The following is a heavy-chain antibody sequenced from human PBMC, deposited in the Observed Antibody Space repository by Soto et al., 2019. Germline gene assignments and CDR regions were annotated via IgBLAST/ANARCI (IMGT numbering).Heavy chain of an antibody. D-gene: IGHD6-19*01. CDR3: ASGCPNWFDP. J-gene: IGHJ5*02. V-gene: IGHV3-74*01. CDR1: GFTFSSYW. Sequence: GGSLRLSCAASGFTFSSYWMHWVRQAPGKGLVWVSRINSDGSSTSYADSVKGRFTISRDNAKNTLYLQMNSLRAEDTAVDYCASGCPNWFDPWGQGTLVTVAS. CDR2: INSDGSST.